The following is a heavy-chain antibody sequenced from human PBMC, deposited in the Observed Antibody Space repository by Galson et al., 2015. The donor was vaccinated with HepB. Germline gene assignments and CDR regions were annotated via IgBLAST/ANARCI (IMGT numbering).Heavy chain of an antibody. J-gene: IGHJ4*02. Sequence: SVKVSCKASGYTFTSYAMHWVRQAPGQRLEWMGWINAGNGNTKYSQKFQGRVTITRDTSASTAYMELSSLRSEDTAVYYCARGVGGREWELIFDYWGQGTLVTVSS. CDR3: ARGVGGREWELIFDY. CDR2: INAGNGNT. V-gene: IGHV1-3*01. CDR1: GYTFTSYA. D-gene: IGHD1-26*01.